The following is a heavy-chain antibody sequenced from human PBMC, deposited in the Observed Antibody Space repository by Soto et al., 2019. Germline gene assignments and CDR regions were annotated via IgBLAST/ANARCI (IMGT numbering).Heavy chain of an antibody. CDR1: GGSISSGGYY. D-gene: IGHD6-6*01. CDR2: IYYSGST. V-gene: IGHV4-31*03. CDR3: ARQDKYSSSHFDY. Sequence: SETLSLTCTVSGGSISSGGYYWSWIRQHPGKGLEWIGYIYYSGSTYYNPSLKSRVTISVDTSKNQFSLKLSSVTAADTAVYYCARQDKYSSSHFDYWGQGTLVTVSS. J-gene: IGHJ4*02.